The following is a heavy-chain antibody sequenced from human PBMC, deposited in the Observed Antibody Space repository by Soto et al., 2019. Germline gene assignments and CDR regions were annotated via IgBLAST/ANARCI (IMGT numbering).Heavy chain of an antibody. CDR3: ARGRSSSWPNTSYFDY. Sequence: ASVKVSCKTSGYTFPSYGISWVWQAPGQGLAWMGWISAYNANTNYAQNFQGRVTLTTDASTRTGYMELRSLRSDDTAVYYCARGRSSSWPNTSYFDYWGQGTLVTVSS. V-gene: IGHV1-18*01. CDR2: ISAYNANT. J-gene: IGHJ4*02. CDR1: GYTFPSYG. D-gene: IGHD6-13*01.